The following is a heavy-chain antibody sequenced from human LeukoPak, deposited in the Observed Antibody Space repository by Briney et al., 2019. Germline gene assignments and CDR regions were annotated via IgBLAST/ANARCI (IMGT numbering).Heavy chain of an antibody. CDR3: ARDWYGVTTDY. V-gene: IGHV1-18*03. CDR2: ISAYNGNT. Sequence: AASVKVSCKASGYTFTSYGISWVRQAPGQGLEWMGWISAYNGNTNYAQKLQGRVTMTTDTSTSTAYMELRSLRSDDMAVYYCARDWYGVTTDYWGQGTLVTVSS. J-gene: IGHJ4*02. CDR1: GYTFTSYG. D-gene: IGHD4-11*01.